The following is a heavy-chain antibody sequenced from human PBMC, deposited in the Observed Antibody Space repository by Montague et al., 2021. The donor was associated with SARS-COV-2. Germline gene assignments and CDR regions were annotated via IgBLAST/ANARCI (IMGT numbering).Heavy chain of an antibody. D-gene: IGHD3-10*01. CDR3: AIPMVRGFSRAFDI. J-gene: IGHJ3*02. V-gene: IGHV4-34*01. CDR1: GGSFRGYY. Sequence: SETLSLTCAVYGGSFRGYYWSWIRQPPGKGLGWIGEISHSGSTNYNPSLKSRVTISVDTSKNQFSLKLSSVTAADTAVYYCAIPMVRGFSRAFDIWGQGTMVTVSS. CDR2: ISHSGST.